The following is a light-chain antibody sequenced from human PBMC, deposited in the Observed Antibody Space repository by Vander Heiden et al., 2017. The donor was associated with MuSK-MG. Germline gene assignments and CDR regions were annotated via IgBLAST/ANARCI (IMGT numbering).Light chain of an antibody. J-gene: IGKJ5*01. CDR3: QQSYSTLSIT. Sequence: DIQTTQSPSSLSASVGDRVTITCRASQTIDTFLNWYQQKPRRAPTLLIYAASSLRSGVPSRFSGSGSGTDFTLTISRLQPKDFATYYCQQSYSTLSITFGQGTRLEIK. CDR1: QTIDTF. V-gene: IGKV1-39*01. CDR2: AAS.